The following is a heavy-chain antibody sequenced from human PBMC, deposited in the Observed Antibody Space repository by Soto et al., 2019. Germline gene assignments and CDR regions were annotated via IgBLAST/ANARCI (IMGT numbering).Heavy chain of an antibody. CDR1: GFTFSDYG. V-gene: IGHV3-30*03. CDR3: ARSTYCDGGSCYPQY. Sequence: VGSLRFSCAGPGFTFSDYGLHWVRQAPGKGLEWVAMISYDGVDQYYRDSVQGRFTISRDDSKHTVYLQMNSLRTEDTAMYYCARSTYCDGGSCYPQYWGPGTLVTVSS. D-gene: IGHD2-15*01. J-gene: IGHJ4*02. CDR2: ISYDGVDQ.